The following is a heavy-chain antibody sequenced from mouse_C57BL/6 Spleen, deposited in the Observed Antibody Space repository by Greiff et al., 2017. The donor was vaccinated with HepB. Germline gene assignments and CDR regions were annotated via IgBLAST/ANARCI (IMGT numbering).Heavy chain of an antibody. CDR3: ARCITTVADY. CDR2: ISSGSSTI. V-gene: IGHV5-17*01. CDR1: GFTFSDYG. J-gene: IGHJ4*01. D-gene: IGHD1-1*01. Sequence: EVMLVESGGGLVKPGGSLKLSCAASGFTFSDYGMHWVRQAPEKGLEWVAYISSGSSTIYYADTAKGRFTISRDNAKNTLFLQMTSLRSEDTAMYYCARCITTVADYWGQGTSVTVSS.